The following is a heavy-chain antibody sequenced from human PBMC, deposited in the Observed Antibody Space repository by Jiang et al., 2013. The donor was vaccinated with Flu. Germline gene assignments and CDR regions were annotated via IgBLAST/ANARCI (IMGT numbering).Heavy chain of an antibody. CDR3: AREDRSSSSSFDS. D-gene: IGHD6-6*01. Sequence: FTFSDYYMSWIRQAPGKGLEWVSYISSRGSTIYYADSVKGRFTISRDNAKNSLFLQMTSLRAEDTAVYFCAREDRSSSSSFDSWGQGTLVTVSP. CDR2: ISSRGSTI. CDR1: FTFSDYY. J-gene: IGHJ4*02. V-gene: IGHV3-11*01.